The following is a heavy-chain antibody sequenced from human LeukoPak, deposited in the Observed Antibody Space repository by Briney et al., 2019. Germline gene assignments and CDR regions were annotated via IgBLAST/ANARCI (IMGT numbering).Heavy chain of an antibody. J-gene: IGHJ4*02. D-gene: IGHD3-10*01. CDR1: GGSISSYY. Sequence: SETLSLTCTVSGGSISSYYWSWIRQPPGKGLEWIGHIYYSWSTNYNPSLKSGVPISVDTSKHQFSLKLSSVTAADTAVYYCARTTTMVRGVIIDFDYWGQGTLVTVSS. CDR3: ARTTTMVRGVIIDFDY. V-gene: IGHV4-59*01. CDR2: IYYSWST.